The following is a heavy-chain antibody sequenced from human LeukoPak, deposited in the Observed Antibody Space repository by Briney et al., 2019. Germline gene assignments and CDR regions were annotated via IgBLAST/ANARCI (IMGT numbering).Heavy chain of an antibody. Sequence: GASVKVSCKASGYTFTSYDINWVRQATGQGLEWMGWMNPNSGNTGYAQKFQGRVTITRNTSISTAYMELSSLRAEDTAVYYCARDRIDDSGSYGGDYWGQGTLVTVSS. CDR3: ARDRIDDSGSYGGDY. V-gene: IGHV1-8*03. J-gene: IGHJ4*02. D-gene: IGHD1-26*01. CDR2: MNPNSGNT. CDR1: GYTFTSYD.